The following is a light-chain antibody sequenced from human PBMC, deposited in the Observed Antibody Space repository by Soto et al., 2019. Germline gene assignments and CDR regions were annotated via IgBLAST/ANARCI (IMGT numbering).Light chain of an antibody. CDR1: QNINNN. CDR3: QQYYNIPWT. J-gene: IGKJ1*01. CDR2: GAS. V-gene: IGKV3-15*01. Sequence: EIVMTQSPVTLSVSPGERATLSCRASQNINNNLAWYQQKPGQAPRLLIYGASTRATGISARFSGGGSGTDFTLTISSLQAEDVAVYYCQQYYNIPWTFGQGTKVDIK.